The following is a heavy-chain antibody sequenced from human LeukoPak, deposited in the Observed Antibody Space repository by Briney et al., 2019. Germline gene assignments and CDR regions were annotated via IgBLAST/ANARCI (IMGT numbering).Heavy chain of an antibody. CDR2: ISGSGSDI. J-gene: IGHJ4*01. CDR1: GFVFSDSY. Sequence: GGSLRLSCVVSGFVFSDSYMTWIRQTPGKGLEWLAYISGSGSDIYYADSVKGRFTISRDNAKNSLYLQMNSLRPDDTALYYCSTDPRLLIYWGHGTLVTVSS. CDR3: STDPRLLIY. D-gene: IGHD2-8*01. V-gene: IGHV3-11*01.